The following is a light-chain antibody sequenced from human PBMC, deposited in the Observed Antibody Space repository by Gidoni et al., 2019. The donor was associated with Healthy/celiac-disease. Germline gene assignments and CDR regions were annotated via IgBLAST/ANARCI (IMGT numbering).Light chain of an antibody. CDR2: LEGSGSY. CDR1: SGHSSYI. Sequence: QPVLTQSSYASASLGSSVKLTCTLSSGHSSYIIAWHQQQPGKATRYLMKLEGSGSYNKGSGVPDRFSGSSSGADRYLTISNLQSEDEADYYCETWDSNTHVFGTGTKVTVL. V-gene: IGLV4-60*03. J-gene: IGLJ1*01. CDR3: ETWDSNTHV.